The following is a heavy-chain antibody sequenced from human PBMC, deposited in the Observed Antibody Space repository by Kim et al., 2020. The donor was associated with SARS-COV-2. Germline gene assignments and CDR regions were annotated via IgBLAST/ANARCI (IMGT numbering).Heavy chain of an antibody. V-gene: IGHV3-23*01. CDR3: AKGGGYSGYDDFDY. CDR1: GFTFGNYD. CDR2: ISGTGDTT. D-gene: IGHD5-12*01. Sequence: GGSLRLSCATSGFTFGNYDINWVRQAPGKGLEWVSAISGTGDTTYYADAVRGRFTISRDNSKNTLYLQMHSLQSDDTAVYYCAKGGGYSGYDDFDYWGQG. J-gene: IGHJ4*02.